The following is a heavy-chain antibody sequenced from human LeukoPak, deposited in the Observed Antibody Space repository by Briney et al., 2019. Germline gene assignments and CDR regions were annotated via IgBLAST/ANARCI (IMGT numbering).Heavy chain of an antibody. CDR3: ARGSAARPKDLDY. D-gene: IGHD6-6*01. J-gene: IGHJ4*02. CDR1: GGSISSGGYY. CDR2: INHSGST. Sequence: SETLSLTCAVSGGSISSGGYYWSWIRQPPGKGLEWIGEINHSGSTNYNPSLKSRVTISVDTSKNQFSLKLSSVTAADTAVYYCARGSAARPKDLDYWGQGTLVTVSS. V-gene: IGHV4-34*01.